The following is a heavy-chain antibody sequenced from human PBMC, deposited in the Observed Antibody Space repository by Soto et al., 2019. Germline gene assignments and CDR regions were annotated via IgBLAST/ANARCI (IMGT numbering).Heavy chain of an antibody. CDR2: ISWNSGSI. CDR3: AKDRELELQLYFDY. Sequence: GGSLRLSCAASGFTFDDYAMHWVRQAPGKGLEWVSGISWNSGSIGYADSVKGRFTISRDNAKNSLYLQMNSLRAEDTALYYCAKDRELELQLYFDYWGQGTLVTVSS. CDR1: GFTFDDYA. V-gene: IGHV3-9*01. D-gene: IGHD1-7*01. J-gene: IGHJ4*02.